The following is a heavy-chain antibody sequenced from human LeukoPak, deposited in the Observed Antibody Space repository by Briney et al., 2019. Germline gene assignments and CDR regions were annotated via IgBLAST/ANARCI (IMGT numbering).Heavy chain of an antibody. CDR2: IKQDGGQE. CDR3: ARGVPYDSWSGPHYSDY. J-gene: IGHJ4*02. CDR1: RFTLSTYW. V-gene: IGHV3-7*01. Sequence: GGSLRLSCAASRFTLSTYWMSWVRQAPGKGLEWVAHIKQDGGQEYYVDSVKGRFTISRDSAKDSLYLQMNSLRAEDTAVYYCARGVPYDSWSGPHYSDYWGQGTLVTVSS. D-gene: IGHD3-3*01.